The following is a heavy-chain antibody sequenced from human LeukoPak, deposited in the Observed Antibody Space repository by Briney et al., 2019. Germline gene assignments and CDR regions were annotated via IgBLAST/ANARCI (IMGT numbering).Heavy chain of an antibody. J-gene: IGHJ4*02. V-gene: IGHV1-69*06. CDR2: IIPIFGTA. D-gene: IGHD6-13*01. CDR3: AREGSSSWHPFDY. Sequence: GASVKVSCKASGYTFTSYYMHWVRQAPGQGLEWMGGIIPIFGTANYAQKFQGRVTITADKSTSTAYMELSSLRSEDTAVYYCAREGSSSWHPFDYWGQGTLVTVSS. CDR1: GYTFTSYY.